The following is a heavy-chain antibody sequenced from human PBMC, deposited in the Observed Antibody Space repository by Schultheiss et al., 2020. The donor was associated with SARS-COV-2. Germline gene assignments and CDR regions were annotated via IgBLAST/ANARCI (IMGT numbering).Heavy chain of an antibody. Sequence: SVKVSCKASGFTFTRSAVQWVRQARGQRLEWIGWIVVGSGNTNYAQKFQERVTITRDMSTSTAYMELSSLRSEDTAIYSCVKGCGSSGCYASEYWGQGTLVTVSS. J-gene: IGHJ4*02. D-gene: IGHD6-19*01. CDR3: VKGCGSSGCYASEY. V-gene: IGHV1-58*01. CDR1: GFTFTRSA. CDR2: IVVGSGNT.